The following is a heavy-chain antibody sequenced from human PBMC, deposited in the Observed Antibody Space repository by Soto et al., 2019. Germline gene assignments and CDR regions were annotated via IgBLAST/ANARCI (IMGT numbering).Heavy chain of an antibody. CDR1: GFTFSSYA. CDR2: ISYDGSNK. Sequence: GGSLRLSCAASGFTFSSYAMHWVRQAPGKGLEWVAVISYDGSNKYYADSVKGRFTISRGNSKNTLYLQMNSLRAEDTAVYYCARAGTTRGDYWGQGTLVTVSS. V-gene: IGHV3-30-3*01. CDR3: ARAGTTRGDY. J-gene: IGHJ4*02. D-gene: IGHD1-7*01.